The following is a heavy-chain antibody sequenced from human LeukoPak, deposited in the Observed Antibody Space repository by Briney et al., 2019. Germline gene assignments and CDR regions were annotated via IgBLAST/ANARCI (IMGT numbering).Heavy chain of an antibody. CDR2: ISSSSSYI. CDR3: ARAEGLTTVVTPIHY. CDR1: GFAFSSYS. D-gene: IGHD4-23*01. V-gene: IGHV3-21*01. Sequence: GGSLRLSCAASGFAFSSYSMNWVRQASGKGLEWVSSISSSSSYIYYADSVKGRFTISRDNAKNSLYLQMNSLRAEDTAVYYCARAEGLTTVVTPIHYWGQGTLVTVSS. J-gene: IGHJ4*02.